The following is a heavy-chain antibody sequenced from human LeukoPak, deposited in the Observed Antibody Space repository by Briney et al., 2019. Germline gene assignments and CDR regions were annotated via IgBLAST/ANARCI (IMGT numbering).Heavy chain of an antibody. CDR1: GDSINSYY. V-gene: IGHV4-59*01. CDR3: VRDRELTY. D-gene: IGHD5-24*01. Sequence: PSETLSLTCTVSGDSINSYYWSWIRQPPGNGLEWIGYIYYSGSTNYNPSLKSRVTISVDTSKNQFSLRLTSMTAADAAVYYCVRDRELTYWGQGTLVTVSS. CDR2: IYYSGST. J-gene: IGHJ4*02.